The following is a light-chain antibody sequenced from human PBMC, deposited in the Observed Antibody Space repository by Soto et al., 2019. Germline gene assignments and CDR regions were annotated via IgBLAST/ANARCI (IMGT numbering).Light chain of an antibody. CDR2: EVT. Sequence: QSVLTQPASMSGSPGQSITISCTGTGSNVGGYNYVSWYQQHPGKAPKLMIYEVTNRPSGVSHRFSGSNSGNTASLTISGLQPEDEADYYCSSFTSSSTLPYVFGTGTKATV. CDR3: SSFTSSSTLPYV. CDR1: GSNVGGYNY. J-gene: IGLJ1*01. V-gene: IGLV2-14*01.